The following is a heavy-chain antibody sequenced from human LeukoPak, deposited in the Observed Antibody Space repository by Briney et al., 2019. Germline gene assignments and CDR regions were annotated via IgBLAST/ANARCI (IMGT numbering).Heavy chain of an antibody. Sequence: GGSLRLSCAASGFTFSSYTKSWVRQAPGKGLEWVSAISSNGGSTYYADSVKGRFTISRDNSKNTLFLQMNSLRAEDTAVYYCAKPKFTVPASNYFAYWGQGTLVTVSS. CDR1: GFTFSSYT. V-gene: IGHV3-23*01. D-gene: IGHD4-11*01. CDR2: ISSNGGST. CDR3: AKPKFTVPASNYFAY. J-gene: IGHJ4*02.